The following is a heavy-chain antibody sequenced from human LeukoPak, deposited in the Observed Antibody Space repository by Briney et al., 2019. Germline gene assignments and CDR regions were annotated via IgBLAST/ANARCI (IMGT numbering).Heavy chain of an antibody. CDR1: GGSISSYY. CDR2: IYYSGST. J-gene: IGHJ4*02. D-gene: IGHD4-23*01. V-gene: IGHV4-59*01. CDR3: ARDNYYGGNSGGFDY. Sequence: SETLSLTCTVSGGSISSYYWSWIRQPPGKGLEWIGYIYYSGSTNYNPSLKSRVTISLDTSKNQFSLKLSSVTAADTAVYYCARDNYYGGNSGGFDYWGQGTLVTVSS.